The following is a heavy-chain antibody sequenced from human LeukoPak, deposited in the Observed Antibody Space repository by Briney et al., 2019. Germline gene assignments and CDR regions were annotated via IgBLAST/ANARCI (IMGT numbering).Heavy chain of an antibody. CDR3: AKGGPSGLSAAEFDY. D-gene: IGHD6-13*01. V-gene: IGHV3-30*18. CDR1: GFTFSSYD. Sequence: GGSLRLSCAASGFTFSSYDMHWVRQAPGKGLEWVAGISFDGSYKYSADSVKGRFSISRDNSKNTLYLQMNSLRGEDTAIYYCAKGGPSGLSAAEFDYWGQGTLVTVSS. CDR2: ISFDGSYK. J-gene: IGHJ4*02.